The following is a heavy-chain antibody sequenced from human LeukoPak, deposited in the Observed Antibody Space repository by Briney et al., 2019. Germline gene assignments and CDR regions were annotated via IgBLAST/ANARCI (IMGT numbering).Heavy chain of an antibody. Sequence: GGTLRLSCAASGFTFSKHGMNWVRQAPGKGLEWVSGISPSGDITYYADSVKGRFTISRDNSKNTLYLEVISLTAEDTAVYYCAKDDAWLRFGEWSQGTLVTVSS. CDR2: ISPSGDIT. D-gene: IGHD3-10*01. V-gene: IGHV3-23*01. CDR3: AKDDAWLRFGE. J-gene: IGHJ4*02. CDR1: GFTFSKHG.